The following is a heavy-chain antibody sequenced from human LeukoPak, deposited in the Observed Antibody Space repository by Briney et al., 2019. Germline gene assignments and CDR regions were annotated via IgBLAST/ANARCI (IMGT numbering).Heavy chain of an antibody. Sequence: GGSLRLSCAASGFTFSSYWMSWVRQAPGKGLEWVANIKQDGSEKYYVDSVKGRFTISRDNAKNTLYLQMNGLRAEDTAVYYCARVFGQWLVSFDIWGQGTMVTVSS. CDR3: ARVFGQWLVSFDI. V-gene: IGHV3-7*01. CDR2: IKQDGSEK. D-gene: IGHD6-19*01. J-gene: IGHJ3*02. CDR1: GFTFSSYW.